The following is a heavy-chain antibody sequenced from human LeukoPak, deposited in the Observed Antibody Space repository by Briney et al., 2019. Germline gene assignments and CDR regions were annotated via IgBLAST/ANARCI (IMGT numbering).Heavy chain of an antibody. Sequence: ASVKVSCKASGYTFTSYGISWVRQAPGQGLEWMGWISAYNGNTNYAQKLQGRVTMTTDTSTSTAHMELRSLRSDDTAVYYCARESYDSSGIVDWGQGTLVTVSS. CDR1: GYTFTSYG. CDR3: ARESYDSSGIVD. J-gene: IGHJ4*02. V-gene: IGHV1-18*01. CDR2: ISAYNGNT. D-gene: IGHD3-22*01.